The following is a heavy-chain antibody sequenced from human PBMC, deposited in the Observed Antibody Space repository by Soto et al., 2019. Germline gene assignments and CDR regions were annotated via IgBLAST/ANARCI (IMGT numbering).Heavy chain of an antibody. V-gene: IGHV1-69*13. CDR3: ARDNLPRDWFDP. Sequence: ASVKVSCKASGGTFSSYAISWVRQAPGQGLEWMGGIIPIFGTANYAQKFQGRVTITADESTSTAYMELSSLRSEDTAVYYCARDNLPRDWFDPWGQGTLVTSPQ. CDR2: IIPIFGTA. J-gene: IGHJ5*02. CDR1: GGTFSSYA.